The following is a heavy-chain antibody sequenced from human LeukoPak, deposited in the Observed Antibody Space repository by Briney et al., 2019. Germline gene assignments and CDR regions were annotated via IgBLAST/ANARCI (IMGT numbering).Heavy chain of an antibody. Sequence: ASVKVSCKASGYTFTSYYMHWVRQAPGQGLEWMGIINPSGGSTSYAQKFQGRVTMTRDMSTSTVYMELSSLRSEDTAVYYCARDSVYGSGSYYNRYLDYWGQGTLVTVSS. CDR1: GYTFTSYY. CDR2: INPSGGST. D-gene: IGHD3-10*01. V-gene: IGHV1-46*01. J-gene: IGHJ4*02. CDR3: ARDSVYGSGSYYNRYLDY.